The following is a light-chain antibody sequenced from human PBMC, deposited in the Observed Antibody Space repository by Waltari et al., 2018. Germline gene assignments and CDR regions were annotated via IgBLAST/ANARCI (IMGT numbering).Light chain of an antibody. CDR1: QSVSEW. CDR2: AAS. J-gene: IGKJ5*01. V-gene: IGKV1-5*03. CDR3: QQYSSYSVS. Sequence: DILMTQSPSTLSASVGDRVTITCRANQSVSEWLAWYQQKPGKAPKLLIYAASNLKSGVPSTVSGSGSGTEFTLTISSLQPDDFATYYCQQYSSYSVSFGQGTRLEIK.